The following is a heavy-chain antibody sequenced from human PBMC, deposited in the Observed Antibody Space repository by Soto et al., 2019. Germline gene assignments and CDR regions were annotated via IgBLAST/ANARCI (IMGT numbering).Heavy chain of an antibody. V-gene: IGHV1-69*01. J-gene: IGHJ5*02. CDR3: AREGPPDIAWFDP. Sequence: QVQLVQSGAEVKKPGSSVKVSCKASGGTFSIYTISWVRQAPGQGLEWMGGSANSAQKFQGRLTVTADESTSTVYLELSSLTSEDTAXYYCAREGPPDIAWFDPWGQGTLVSVSS. D-gene: IGHD2-15*01. CDR1: GGTFSIYT. CDR2: SA.